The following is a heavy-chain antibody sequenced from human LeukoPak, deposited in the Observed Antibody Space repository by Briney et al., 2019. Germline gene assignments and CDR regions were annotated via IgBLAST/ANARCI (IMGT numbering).Heavy chain of an antibody. J-gene: IGHJ6*03. CDR2: IYYSGST. CDR1: GGSISSYY. V-gene: IGHV4-59*12. Sequence: SETLSLTCTVSGGSISSYYWSWIRQPPGKGLEWIGYIYYSGSTNYNPSLKSRVTMSVDTSKNQFSLKLSSVTAADTAVYYCARFMGPSCSSTSCQGYYYYYMDVWGKGTTVTVSS. D-gene: IGHD2-2*01. CDR3: ARFMGPSCSSTSCQGYYYYYMDV.